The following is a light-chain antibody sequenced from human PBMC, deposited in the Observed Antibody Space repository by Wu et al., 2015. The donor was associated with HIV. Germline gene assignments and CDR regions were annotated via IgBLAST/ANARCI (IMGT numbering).Light chain of an antibody. CDR1: QDISSS. J-gene: IGKJ2*03. CDR3: QQSYSTPLYS. Sequence: DIQLTQSPSFLSVSVGDRVTVTCRASQDISSSLAWYQQKPGKAPKLLIYAASSLQSGVPSRFSGSGSGTDFTLTISSLQPEDFATYYCQQSYSTPLYSFGQGTKLEIK. V-gene: IGKV1-39*01. CDR2: AAS.